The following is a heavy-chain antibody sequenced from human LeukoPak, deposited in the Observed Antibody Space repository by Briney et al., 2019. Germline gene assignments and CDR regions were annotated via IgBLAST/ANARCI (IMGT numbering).Heavy chain of an antibody. CDR3: ARDSVLQYSINFDY. CDR2: ISYDGSNK. V-gene: IGHV3-30*04. J-gene: IGHJ4*02. Sequence: GGSLRLSCAASGFTFSSYAMHWVRQAPGKGLEWVAVISYDGSNKYYADSVKGRFTISRDNSKNTLYLQMNSLRAEDTAVYYCARDSVLQYSINFDYWGQGTLVTVSS. CDR1: GFTFSSYA. D-gene: IGHD6-6*01.